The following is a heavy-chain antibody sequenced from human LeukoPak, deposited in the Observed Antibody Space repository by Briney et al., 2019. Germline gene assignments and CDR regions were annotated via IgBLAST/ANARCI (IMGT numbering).Heavy chain of an antibody. V-gene: IGHV4-59*01. J-gene: IGHJ3*02. D-gene: IGHD5-12*01. CDR2: IYYSGST. CDR1: GGSISSYY. Sequence: SETLSLTCTVSGGSISSYYWSWIRQPPGEGLEWIGYIYYSGSTNYNPSLKSRVTISVDTSKNQFSLKLSSVTAADTAVYYCASSVGWINAFDIWGQGTMVTVSS. CDR3: ASSVGWINAFDI.